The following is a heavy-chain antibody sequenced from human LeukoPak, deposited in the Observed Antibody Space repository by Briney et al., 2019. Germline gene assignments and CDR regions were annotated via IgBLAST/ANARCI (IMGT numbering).Heavy chain of an antibody. D-gene: IGHD6-6*01. CDR2: IYHSGST. CDR1: GGSISSGGYS. J-gene: IGHJ5*02. CDR3: ARASSSSIWFDP. Sequence: SETLSLTCAVSGGSISSGGYSWSWIRQPPGKGLEWIGYIYHSGSTYYNPSLKSRVTISVDRSKNQFSLKLSSVTAAGTAVYYCARASSSSIWFDPWGQGTLVTVSS. V-gene: IGHV4-30-2*01.